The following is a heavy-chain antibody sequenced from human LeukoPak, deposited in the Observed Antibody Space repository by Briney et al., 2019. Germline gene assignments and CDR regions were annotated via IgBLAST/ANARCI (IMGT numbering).Heavy chain of an antibody. CDR3: ARGSLYYYDSSGYYEQNDY. V-gene: IGHV3-11*04. D-gene: IGHD3-22*01. CDR1: GFTYSVFY. CDR2: ISSRGSTI. Sequence: GGSLSLSRAASGFTYSVFYMSWIPHAPGKGLEWVSYISSRGSTIYCAHSVKGRFTISRDNAKNSLYLQMNSLRAEDTAVYYCARGSLYYYDSSGYYEQNDYWGQGTLVTVSS. J-gene: IGHJ4*02.